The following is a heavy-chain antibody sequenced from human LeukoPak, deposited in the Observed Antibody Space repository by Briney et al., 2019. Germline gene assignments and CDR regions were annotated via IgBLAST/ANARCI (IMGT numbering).Heavy chain of an antibody. Sequence: GGSLRLSCTASGFTFSSNWMSWLRQAPGKGLEWVANIKPDGGGEYYVDSVKGRFTISRDNARDSLYLQMNTLRAEDTAIYYCARDGDGYKFWGQGTLVTVSS. D-gene: IGHD5-24*01. J-gene: IGHJ4*02. CDR1: GFTFSSNW. CDR2: IKPDGGGE. V-gene: IGHV3-7*01. CDR3: ARDGDGYKF.